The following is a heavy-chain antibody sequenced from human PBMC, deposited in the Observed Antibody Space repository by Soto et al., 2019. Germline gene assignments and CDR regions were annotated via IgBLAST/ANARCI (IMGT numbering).Heavy chain of an antibody. J-gene: IGHJ4*02. CDR2: IYYSVTT. V-gene: IGHV4-59*01. Sequence: PSETLSLTCTVSCGSISTYYWTWIRQSPGNGLYCIGYIYYSVTTSXXPSLKTRXXMSVDTSKHHXSLKLTSVTAAYAAFXYCAGGLIPAATFFDSWRQGTLVPVSS. CDR3: AGGLIPAATFFDS. CDR1: CGSISTYY. D-gene: IGHD2-2*01.